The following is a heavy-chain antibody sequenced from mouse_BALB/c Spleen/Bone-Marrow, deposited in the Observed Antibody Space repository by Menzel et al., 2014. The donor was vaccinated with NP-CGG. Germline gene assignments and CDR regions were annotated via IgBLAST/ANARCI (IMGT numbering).Heavy chain of an antibody. V-gene: IGHV5-17*02. CDR1: GFTFSSFG. CDR2: ISSGSSTI. CDR3: TRGGNWDDFDS. J-gene: IGHJ2*01. D-gene: IGHD4-1*01. Sequence: EVQGVESGGGLVQPGGSRKLSCAASGFTFSSFGMHWVRQAPEKGLEWVAYISSGSSTIFCADTVKGRFTVSRDNPKNTLFLQMTSLRSEDTAMYFCTRGGNWDDFDSWGQGTTLTVSS.